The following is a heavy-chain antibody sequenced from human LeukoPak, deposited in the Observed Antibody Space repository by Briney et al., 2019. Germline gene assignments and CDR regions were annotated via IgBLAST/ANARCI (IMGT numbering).Heavy chain of an antibody. Sequence: GGSLRLSCAASGFTVSSNYMSWVRQAPGKGLEWVSAISGSGGSTYYADSVKGRFTISSDNSKNTLYLQMNSLRAEDTAVYYCAKRGAEVGATVAPGDYWGQGTLVTVSS. CDR2: ISGSGGST. J-gene: IGHJ4*02. D-gene: IGHD1-26*01. V-gene: IGHV3-23*01. CDR3: AKRGAEVGATVAPGDY. CDR1: GFTVSSNY.